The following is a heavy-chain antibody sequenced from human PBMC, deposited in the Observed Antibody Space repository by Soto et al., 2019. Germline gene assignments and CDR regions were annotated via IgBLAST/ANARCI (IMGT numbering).Heavy chain of an antibody. CDR1: GGSISSYY. Sequence: SETLSLTCTVSGGSISSYYWGWIRQPPGKGLEWIGYIHYSGSTNYNPSLRSRVTISVDTPKNQFSLKVDSMTAADTAIYYCARGGVAARKGRWFDPWGQGTLVTVSS. J-gene: IGHJ5*02. CDR3: ARGGVAARKGRWFDP. V-gene: IGHV4-59*01. CDR2: IHYSGST. D-gene: IGHD6-25*01.